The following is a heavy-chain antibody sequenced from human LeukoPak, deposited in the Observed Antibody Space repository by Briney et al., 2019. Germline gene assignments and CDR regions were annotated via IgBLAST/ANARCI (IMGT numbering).Heavy chain of an antibody. Sequence: ASVTVSCTASGYTFTSYGISWVRQAPGQGLEWMGWISAYNGNTNYAQKLQGRVTMTTDTSTSTAYMELRSLRSDDTAVYYCARDPGYYDSSGYSDYWGQGTLVTVSS. CDR3: ARDPGYYDSSGYSDY. J-gene: IGHJ4*02. CDR2: ISAYNGNT. CDR1: GYTFTSYG. V-gene: IGHV1-18*01. D-gene: IGHD3-22*01.